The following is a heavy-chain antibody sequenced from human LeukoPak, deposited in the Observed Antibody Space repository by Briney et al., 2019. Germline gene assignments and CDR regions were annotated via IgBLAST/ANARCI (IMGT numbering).Heavy chain of an antibody. CDR1: GFSFGDYI. D-gene: IGHD3-22*01. V-gene: IGHV3-48*01. J-gene: IGHJ4*02. CDR3: ASREGYYYDSSGIALGI. CDR2: IRSDSSAI. Sequence: GGSLRLSCAASGFSFGDYIMTWVRQAPGKGLEWVSYIRSDSSAIYYADSVKGRFTISRDNAKKSLYLQMNSLRAEDTAVYYCASREGYYYDSSGIALGIWGQGTLVTVSS.